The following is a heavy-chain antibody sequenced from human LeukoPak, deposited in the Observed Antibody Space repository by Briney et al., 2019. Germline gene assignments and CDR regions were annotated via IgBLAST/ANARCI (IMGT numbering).Heavy chain of an antibody. CDR1: GGTFSSYA. J-gene: IGHJ5*02. Sequence: SVKVSCKASGGTFSSYAISWVRQAPGQGLEWMGGIIPILGTANYAQKFQGRVTITADESTSTAYMELSSLRSEDTAVYYCARGGYWSSTSCFIDNWFDPWGQGTLVTVSS. CDR3: ARGGYWSSTSCFIDNWFDP. CDR2: IIPILGTA. D-gene: IGHD2-2*01. V-gene: IGHV1-69*01.